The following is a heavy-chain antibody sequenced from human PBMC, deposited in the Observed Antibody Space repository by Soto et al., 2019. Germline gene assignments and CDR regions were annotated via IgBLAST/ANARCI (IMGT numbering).Heavy chain of an antibody. CDR2: IYYSGST. CDR1: GGSISSGGYY. V-gene: IGHV4-31*03. J-gene: IGHJ4*02. Sequence: SETLSLTCTVSGGSISSGGYYWTWIRQHPGTGLEWIAYIYYSGSTYYNPSLKSRVTISLDTSKNQFSLKLSSVTAADTAVYYCARGLVHSGDYYGLDYWGQGTLVTVSS. CDR3: ARGLVHSGDYYGLDY. D-gene: IGHD1-26*01.